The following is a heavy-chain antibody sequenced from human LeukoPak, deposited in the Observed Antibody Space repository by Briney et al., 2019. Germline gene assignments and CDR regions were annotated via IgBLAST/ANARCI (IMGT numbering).Heavy chain of an antibody. CDR2: ISYDGSNK. CDR1: GFTFSSYG. D-gene: IGHD3-9*01. V-gene: IGHV3-30*03. Sequence: GGSLRLSCAASGFTFSSYGMHWVRQAPGKGLEWVAVISYDGSNKYYADSVKGRFTISRDNSKNTLYLQMNSLRAEDTAVYYCARDTYYDILTGYYPPVPFDYWGQGTLVTVSS. J-gene: IGHJ4*02. CDR3: ARDTYYDILTGYYPPVPFDY.